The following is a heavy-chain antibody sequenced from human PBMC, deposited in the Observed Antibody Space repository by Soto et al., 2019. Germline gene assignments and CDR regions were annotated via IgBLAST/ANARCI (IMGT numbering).Heavy chain of an antibody. CDR2: LSYDGSKK. CDR1: GFTLSNYG. V-gene: IGHV3-30-3*01. D-gene: IGHD3-22*01. CDR3: ARLHYDSSGYFHY. Sequence: QVQLVESGGGVVQPGRSLRLSCAASGFTLSNYGMHWVRQAPGKGLEWVATLSYDGSKKDYADSVKGRFTISRDISKNALYLQLNNLRVEDTAVYYCARLHYDSSGYFHYWGQGTLVTVSS. J-gene: IGHJ4*02.